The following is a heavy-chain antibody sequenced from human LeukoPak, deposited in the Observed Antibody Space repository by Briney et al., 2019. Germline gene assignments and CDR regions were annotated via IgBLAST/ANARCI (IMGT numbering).Heavy chain of an antibody. V-gene: IGHV3-7*05. CDR3: ATDFGRPGY. J-gene: IGHJ4*02. CDR1: GFRFSDYW. CDR2: IKKDGSEQ. Sequence: GGSLRLSCAASGFRFSDYWSSWVRQAPGIGLEWVANIKKDGSEQNYVDSVKGRFTLSRDTAKNSLYLQMSSLRVEDTAVYYCATDFGRPGYWGQGTLVTVSS. D-gene: IGHD3/OR15-3a*01.